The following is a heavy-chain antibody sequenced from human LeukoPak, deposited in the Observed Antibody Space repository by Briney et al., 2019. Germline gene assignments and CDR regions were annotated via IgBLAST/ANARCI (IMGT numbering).Heavy chain of an antibody. D-gene: IGHD2-2*01. CDR1: GFTFSSYS. Sequence: GSLRLSCAASGFTFSSYSMSWVRQAPGKGLEWVSSISSSSTYIYYADSVKGRFTISRDDAMNSLYLQMSSLRAEDTAVYYCASPDCGSTRCYGFDYWGQGTLVTVSS. J-gene: IGHJ4*02. CDR2: ISSSSTYI. CDR3: ASPDCGSTRCYGFDY. V-gene: IGHV3-21*01.